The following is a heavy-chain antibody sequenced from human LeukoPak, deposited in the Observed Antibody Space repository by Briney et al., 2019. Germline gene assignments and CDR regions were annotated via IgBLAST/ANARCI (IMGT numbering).Heavy chain of an antibody. J-gene: IGHJ4*02. CDR3: ARVETENYDFWSGYYDY. CDR2: IYYSGST. V-gene: IGHV4-59*01. D-gene: IGHD3-3*01. Sequence: PSETLSLTCTVSGGSISSYYWSWIRQPPGKGLEWIGYIYYSGSTNYNPSLKSRVTISVDTSKNQSSLKLSSVTAADTAVYYCARVETENYDFWSGYYDYWGQGTLVTVSS. CDR1: GGSISSYY.